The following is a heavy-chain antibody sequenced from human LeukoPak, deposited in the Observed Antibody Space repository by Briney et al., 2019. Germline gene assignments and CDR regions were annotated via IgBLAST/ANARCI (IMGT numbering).Heavy chain of an antibody. V-gene: IGHV3-23*01. CDR1: GFTFSSYA. D-gene: IGHD2-2*01. Sequence: GGSLRLSCAASGFTFSSYAMSWVRQAPGKGLEWVSGINNSGGSTYYADSVKGRFTISRDNSKNTLYLQMNSLRGEDTAVYYCAKASGYCSSTTSCYLYFDYWGQGTLVTVSS. J-gene: IGHJ4*02. CDR2: INNSGGST. CDR3: AKASGYCSSTTSCYLYFDY.